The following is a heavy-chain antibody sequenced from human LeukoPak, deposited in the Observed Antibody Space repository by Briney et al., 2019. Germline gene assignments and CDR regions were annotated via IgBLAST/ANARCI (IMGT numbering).Heavy chain of an antibody. J-gene: IGHJ6*04. CDR1: GFTFRTYT. V-gene: IGHV3-23*01. Sequence: GGSLRLSCAASGFTFRTYTMNWIRQAPGEGLQWVSAISGSADGTYYSDSVKGRFTISRDNSNNTLYLQMHSLRVKDTAIYYCARDPSSLSMDVWGKGTTVTVSS. CDR3: ARDPSSLSMDV. CDR2: ISGSADGT.